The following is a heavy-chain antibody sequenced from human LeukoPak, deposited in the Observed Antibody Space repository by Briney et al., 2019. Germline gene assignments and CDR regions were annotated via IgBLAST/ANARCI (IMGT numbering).Heavy chain of an antibody. J-gene: IGHJ5*02. V-gene: IGHV4-59*01. CDR3: ARWIRGWNWFDP. CDR2: IYYSGST. D-gene: IGHD6-19*01. CDR1: GGSISSYY. Sequence: SETLSLTCTVSGGSISSYYWSWIRQPPGKGLEWIGYIYYSGSTNYNPSLKSRVTISVDTSKNQFSLKLSSVTAADTAVYYCARWIRGWNWFDPWGQGTLVTVSS.